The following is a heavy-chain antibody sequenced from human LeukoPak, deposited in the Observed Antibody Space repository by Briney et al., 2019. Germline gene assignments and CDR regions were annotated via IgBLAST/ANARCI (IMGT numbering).Heavy chain of an antibody. V-gene: IGHV4-34*01. D-gene: IGHD3-10*01. CDR1: GGSFSGYY. J-gene: IGHJ6*02. CDR2: INHSGST. CDR3: ARGGSGGGSGSYYRGPLYYYYYGMDV. Sequence: SETLSLTCAVYGGSFSGYYWSWIRQPPGKGLEWIGEINHSGSTNYNPSLKSRVTISVDTSKNQFSLKLSSVTAADTAVYYCARGGSGGGSGSYYRGPLYYYYYGMDVWGQGTTVTVSS.